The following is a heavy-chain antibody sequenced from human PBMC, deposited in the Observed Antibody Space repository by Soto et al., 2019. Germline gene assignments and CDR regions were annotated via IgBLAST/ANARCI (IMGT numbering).Heavy chain of an antibody. D-gene: IGHD2-15*01. CDR1: GYTFTSYG. CDR3: ARDMDIVVVVAASKGWFDP. J-gene: IGHJ5*02. Sequence: ASVKVSCKASGYTFTSYGISWVRHAPGQGLQWMGWISAYNGNTNYAQKLQGRVTMTTDTSTSTAYMELRSMRADDTAGYDCARDMDIVVVVAASKGWFDPWGQGTLVTVSS. V-gene: IGHV1-18*01. CDR2: ISAYNGNT.